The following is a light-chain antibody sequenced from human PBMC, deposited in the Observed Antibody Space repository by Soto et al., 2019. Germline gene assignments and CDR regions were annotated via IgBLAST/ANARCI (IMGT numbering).Light chain of an antibody. CDR1: QSISSW. J-gene: IGKJ4*01. V-gene: IGKV1-5*03. CDR3: QQYNSYPLN. Sequence: DIQMTQSPSTLSASVGDRVTITCRASQSISSWLAWYQQKPGKAPNLLIYKASSLESGVPSRFSGSGSGTEFTLTISSLQPDDCATYDCQQYNSYPLNFGGGTNVEIK. CDR2: KAS.